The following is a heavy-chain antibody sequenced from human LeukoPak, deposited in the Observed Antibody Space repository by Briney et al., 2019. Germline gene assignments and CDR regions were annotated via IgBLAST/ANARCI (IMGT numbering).Heavy chain of an antibody. CDR3: ARIPGRLRADYYHYYMDV. V-gene: IGHV1-18*01. Sequence: ASVKVSCKASGYTFTSYGISWVRQAPGQGLEWMGWISAYNGNTNYAQKPQGRVTMTTDTSTSTAYMELRSLRSDDTAVYYCARIPGRLRADYYHYYMDVWGKGTTVTVSS. J-gene: IGHJ6*03. CDR1: GYTFTSYG. D-gene: IGHD5-12*01. CDR2: ISAYNGNT.